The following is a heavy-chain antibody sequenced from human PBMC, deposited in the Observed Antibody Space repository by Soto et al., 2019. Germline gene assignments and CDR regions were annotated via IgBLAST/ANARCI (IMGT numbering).Heavy chain of an antibody. J-gene: IGHJ5*02. CDR3: SRGIKGGLDA. Sequence: QVQLAESGGGVVQPGRSLRLSCATSGFVSNDYDIHWVRQAPVKGLAWLASISYDGSNKYYADSVKGRFTISRDNSKNTLSLQINSLVAEDTAVYYCSRGIKGGLDAWGPGTLVTVSS. CDR1: GFVSNDYD. V-gene: IGHV3-30*03. D-gene: IGHD2-21*01. CDR2: ISYDGSNK.